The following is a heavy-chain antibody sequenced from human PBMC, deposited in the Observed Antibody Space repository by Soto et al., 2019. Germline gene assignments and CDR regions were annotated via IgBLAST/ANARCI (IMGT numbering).Heavy chain of an antibody. D-gene: IGHD6-19*01. Sequence: QVQLVQSGAEVKKPGSSVKVSYKASGGTFSSYTISWVRQAPGQGLEWMGRIIPILGIANYAQKFQGRVTITADKSTSTAYMELSSLRSEDTAVYYCARAGLGAPFDYWGQGTLVTVSS. J-gene: IGHJ4*02. CDR3: ARAGLGAPFDY. CDR1: GGTFSSYT. CDR2: IIPILGIA. V-gene: IGHV1-69*02.